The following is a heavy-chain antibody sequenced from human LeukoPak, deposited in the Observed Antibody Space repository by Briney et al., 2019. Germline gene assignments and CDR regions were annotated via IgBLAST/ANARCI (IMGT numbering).Heavy chain of an antibody. D-gene: IGHD5/OR15-5a*01. Sequence: GGSLRLSCPASGFTFRDYSMSWFRRAPGRGLDGVSSISSSSDYIYYADSVKGRFTISRDNARNSLYLQMNSLRAEDTAVYYCARSRSVSNYKGMDVWGQGTTVTVSS. CDR3: ARSRSVSNYKGMDV. CDR2: ISSSSDYI. J-gene: IGHJ6*02. CDR1: GFTFRDYS. V-gene: IGHV3-21*01.